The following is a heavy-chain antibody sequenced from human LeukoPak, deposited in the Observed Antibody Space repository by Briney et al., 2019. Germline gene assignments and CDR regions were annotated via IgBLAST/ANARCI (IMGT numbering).Heavy chain of an antibody. CDR1: GFSLSTSGMC. D-gene: IGHD3-22*01. CDR3: AREGQYDSSGYQYYFDY. V-gene: IGHV2-70*01. CDR2: IDWDDDK. Sequence: SGPALVNPTQPLTLTCTFSGFSLSTSGMCVSWIRQPPGKALEWLALIDWDDDKYYSTSLKTRLTISKDTSKNQVVLTMSNMDPVDTATYDCAREGQYDSSGYQYYFDYWGQGTLVTVSS. J-gene: IGHJ4*02.